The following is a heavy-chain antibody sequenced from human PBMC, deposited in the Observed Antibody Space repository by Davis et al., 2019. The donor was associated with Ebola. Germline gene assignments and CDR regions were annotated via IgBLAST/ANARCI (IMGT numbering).Heavy chain of an antibody. CDR3: AKEIHRSFGVDDEPHYYAMNV. CDR2: ISWNSGNI. D-gene: IGHD3-3*01. CDR1: GFNFDDYA. Sequence: GGSLKLSFAASGFNFDDYAMHWVRQAPGKGREWVSGISWNSGNIGYADSVKGRFTASRDNARKSLVLQMNSLRPEDTAVYYCAKEIHRSFGVDDEPHYYAMNVWGQGTTVTVS. V-gene: IGHV3-9*01. J-gene: IGHJ6*02.